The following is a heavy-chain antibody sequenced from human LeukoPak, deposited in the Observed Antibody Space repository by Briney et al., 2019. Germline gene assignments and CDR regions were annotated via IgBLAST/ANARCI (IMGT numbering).Heavy chain of an antibody. J-gene: IGHJ6*03. CDR2: ISPYNGNT. CDR3: ARIRDMGYYYMDV. D-gene: IGHD2-15*01. Sequence: ASVKVSCKASGYSFTSFGITWVRQAPGQGLEWMGWISPYNGNTNYVQKFQGRVTMTTDTSTSTAYMELRSLRSDDTAVYYCARIRDMGYYYMDVWGKGTTVTISS. CDR1: GYSFTSFG. V-gene: IGHV1-18*01.